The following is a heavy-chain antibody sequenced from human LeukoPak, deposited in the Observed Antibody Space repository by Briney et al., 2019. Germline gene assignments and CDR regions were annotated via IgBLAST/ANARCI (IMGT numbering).Heavy chain of an antibody. D-gene: IGHD2-21*02. CDR2: IYYSGST. CDR3: ARNPPFAYCGGDCYP. J-gene: IGHJ4*02. Sequence: SETLSLTCTVSGGSISSSSYYWGWIRQPPGKGLEWIGSIYYSGSTYYNPSLKSRVTISVDTSKNQFSLKLSSVTAADTAAYYCARNPPFAYCGGDCYPWGQGTLVTVSS. CDR1: GGSISSSSYY. V-gene: IGHV4-39*01.